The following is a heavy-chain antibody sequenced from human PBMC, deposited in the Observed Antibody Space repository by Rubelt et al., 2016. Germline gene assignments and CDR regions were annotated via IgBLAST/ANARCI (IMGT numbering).Heavy chain of an antibody. Sequence: EVQLLESGGGLVQPGGSLRLSCAASGFTFSSYAMTWVRQAPGKGLEWVSVISGGGDSTYYADSVKGRFTISRDNSKNTLYLQLDSLRAADTAVYYCAREDTSSGSDAFDIWGQGTMVTVSS. CDR2: ISGGGDST. J-gene: IGHJ3*02. CDR3: AREDTSSGSDAFDI. CDR1: GFTFSSYA. V-gene: IGHV3-23*01. D-gene: IGHD5-18*01.